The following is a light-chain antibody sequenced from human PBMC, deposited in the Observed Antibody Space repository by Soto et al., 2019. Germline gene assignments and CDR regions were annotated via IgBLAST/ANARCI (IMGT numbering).Light chain of an antibody. J-gene: IGKJ4*01. CDR1: QSVSSY. V-gene: IGKV3-11*01. CDR2: DAS. CDR3: QQYGSSPLT. Sequence: EIVLTQSPATLSLSPGERATLSCRASQSVSSYLAWYQQKPGQAPRLLIFDASQRATGIPARFRGSGSGTDFTLTVSRLEPEDFAVYFCQQYGSSPLTFGGGTKWIS.